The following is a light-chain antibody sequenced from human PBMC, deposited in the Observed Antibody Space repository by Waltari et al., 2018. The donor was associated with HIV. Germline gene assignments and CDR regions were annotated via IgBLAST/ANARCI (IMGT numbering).Light chain of an antibody. V-gene: IGKV1-5*03. J-gene: IGKJ2*01. Sequence: DIQMTPSPSTVSASVGDRVNITSRASHNLPNWLTGLPQTPRKTPKVLIYKASHLESGVPSRFSGSASETEFTLTISCLQPDDVATYYCQQYSSYSVYTFGQGTKVEIK. CDR2: KAS. CDR3: QQYSSYSVYT. CDR1: HNLPNW.